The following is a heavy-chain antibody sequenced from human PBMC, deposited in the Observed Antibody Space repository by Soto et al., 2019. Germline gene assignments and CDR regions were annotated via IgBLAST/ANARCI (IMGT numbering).Heavy chain of an antibody. CDR1: GGTFSSYA. J-gene: IGHJ5*02. D-gene: IGHD3-3*01. CDR2: IIPIFGTA. CDR3: AREGMRHYDFWSGYGWFDP. Sequence: ASVQVSGKASGGTFSSYAISWVREAPGQGLEWVGGIIPIFGTANYAQKFQGRVRITADESTSTAYMELSSLRSVDTAVYYCAREGMRHYDFWSGYGWFDPWGQGTLVTVSS. V-gene: IGHV1-69*13.